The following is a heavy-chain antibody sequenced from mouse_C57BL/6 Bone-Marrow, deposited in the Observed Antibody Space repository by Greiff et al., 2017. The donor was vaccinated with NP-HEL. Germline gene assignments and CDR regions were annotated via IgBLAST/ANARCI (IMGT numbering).Heavy chain of an antibody. CDR3: ARSPIYDGYSWFAY. V-gene: IGHV1-61*01. D-gene: IGHD2-3*01. J-gene: IGHJ3*01. CDR1: GYTFTSYW. CDR2: IYPSDSET. Sequence: QVHVKQSGAELVRPGSSVKLSCKASGYTFTSYWMDWVKQRPGQGLEWIGNIYPSDSETHYNQKFKDKATLTVDKSSSTAYMQLSSLTSEDSAVYYCARSPIYDGYSWFAYWGQGTLVTVSA.